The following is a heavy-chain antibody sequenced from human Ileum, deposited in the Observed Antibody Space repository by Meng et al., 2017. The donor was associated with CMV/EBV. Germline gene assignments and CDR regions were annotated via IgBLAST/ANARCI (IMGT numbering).Heavy chain of an antibody. CDR2: TYYRSKWFN. CDR1: GDSVSSTTVT. J-gene: IGHJ4*02. CDR3: VRLTGNSWLDY. V-gene: IGHV6-1*01. Sequence: QVQLQQSGPGLVNTSQTLLLTCAISGDSVSSTTVTWNWIRQSPSRGLEWLGRTYYRSKWFNDYALSVRGRITINPDISKNQLSLQLNSVTPEDTAVYYCVRLTGNSWLDYWGRGTLATVS. D-gene: IGHD6-13*01.